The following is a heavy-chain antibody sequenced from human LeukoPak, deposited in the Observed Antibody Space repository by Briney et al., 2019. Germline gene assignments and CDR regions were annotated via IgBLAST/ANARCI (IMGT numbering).Heavy chain of an antibody. D-gene: IGHD3-22*01. V-gene: IGHV4-4*07. J-gene: IGHJ4*02. CDR3: ARDSSTYYYDSSGYYYVPEYDY. CDR1: GGSISSYY. CDR2: IYTSGTI. Sequence: SETLSLTCTVSGGSISSYYWSWIRQPAGTALEWIGRIYTSGTITYNPSLKSRVTMSVDTSKNQFSLKLSSVTAADTAVYYCARDSSTYYYDSSGYYYVPEYDYWGQGTLVTVSS.